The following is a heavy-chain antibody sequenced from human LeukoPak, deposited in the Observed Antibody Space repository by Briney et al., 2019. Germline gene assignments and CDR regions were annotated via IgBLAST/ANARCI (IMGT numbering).Heavy chain of an antibody. CDR2: IRAYNGNT. CDR3: ARVCSGGSCYPGGFDY. J-gene: IGHJ4*02. V-gene: IGHV1-18*01. Sequence: ASVKVSCKASGYTFTSYGISWVRQAPGQGLEWMGWIRAYNGNTNYAQKLQGRVTMTTDTSTSTAYMELRSLRSDDTAVYYCARVCSGGSCYPGGFDYWGQGTLVTVSS. CDR1: GYTFTSYG. D-gene: IGHD2-15*01.